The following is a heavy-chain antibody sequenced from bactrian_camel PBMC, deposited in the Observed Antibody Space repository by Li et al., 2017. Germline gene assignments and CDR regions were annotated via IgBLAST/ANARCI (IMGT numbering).Heavy chain of an antibody. D-gene: IGHD2*01. Sequence: HVQLVESGGGSVQTGGSLRLSCAVVGYTDCNYAMSWYRQAPRKEREFVAEVQRSGGTTYADSVKGRFTISQDDAKNTVYLQMNSLEPEDTAIYYCAADLRWCRSGYFDPQARLGYWGQGTQVT. J-gene: IGHJ6*01. CDR1: GYTDCNYA. CDR3: AADLRWCRSGYFDPQARLGY. CDR2: VQRSGGT. V-gene: IGHV3S53*01.